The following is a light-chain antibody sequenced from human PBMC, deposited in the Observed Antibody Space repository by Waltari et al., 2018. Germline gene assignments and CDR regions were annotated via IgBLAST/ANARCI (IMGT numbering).Light chain of an antibody. Sequence: IVLTQSPGTLSLSPEDRALLSCRASQSASKYLAWYHQKPGQSPRLLIFGASSRPTGIPDRFSGSGSGTDLSLTISSVAPEDFAVYYCQQYVSLPATFGQGTKVEIE. CDR1: QSASKY. V-gene: IGKV3-20*01. CDR3: QQYVSLPAT. CDR2: GAS. J-gene: IGKJ1*01.